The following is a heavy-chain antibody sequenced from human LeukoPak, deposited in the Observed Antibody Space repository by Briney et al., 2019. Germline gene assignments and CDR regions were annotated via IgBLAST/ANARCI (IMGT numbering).Heavy chain of an antibody. J-gene: IGHJ6*03. D-gene: IGHD3-16*02. V-gene: IGHV1-69-2*01. CDR2: VDPEDGET. CDR3: ATIARLSTTPDKYYYYYMDV. CDR1: GYTFTDYY. Sequence: ASVKVSCKVSGYTFTDYYMHWVQQAPGKGLEWMGLVDPEDGETIYAEKFQGRVTITADTSTDTAYMELSSLRSEDTAVYYCATIARLSTTPDKYYYYYMDVWGKGTTVTVSS.